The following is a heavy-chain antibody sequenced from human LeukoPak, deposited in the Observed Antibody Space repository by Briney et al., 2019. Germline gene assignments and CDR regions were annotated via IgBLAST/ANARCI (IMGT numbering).Heavy chain of an antibody. CDR1: GYSISSGYY. J-gene: IGHJ5*02. Sequence: SETLSLTCTVSGYSISSGYYWGWIRQPPGKGLEWIGSIYHSGSTYYNPSLKSRVTISVDTSKNQFSLKLCSVTAADTAVYYCARVAPQTYYDFWSGYPYLNWFDPWGQGTLVTVSS. CDR3: ARVAPQTYYDFWSGYPYLNWFDP. CDR2: IYHSGST. V-gene: IGHV4-38-2*02. D-gene: IGHD3-3*01.